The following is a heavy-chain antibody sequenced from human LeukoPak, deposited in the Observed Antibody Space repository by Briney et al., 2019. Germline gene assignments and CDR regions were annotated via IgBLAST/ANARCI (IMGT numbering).Heavy chain of an antibody. J-gene: IGHJ4*02. CDR3: AAQGGYSY. CDR1: GYTFTSYG. Sequence: ASVKVSCKASGYTFTSYGISWVRQAPGQGPEWMGWISAYSTYNGNTNYAQRFQGRVTMTTDTSTSTAYMELRSLRSDDTAVYYCAAQGGYSYWGQGTLVTVSS. D-gene: IGHD3-22*01. V-gene: IGHV1-18*01. CDR2: ISAYSTYNGNT.